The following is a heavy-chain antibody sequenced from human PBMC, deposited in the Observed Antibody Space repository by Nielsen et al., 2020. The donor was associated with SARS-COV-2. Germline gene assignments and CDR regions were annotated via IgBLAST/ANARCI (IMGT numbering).Heavy chain of an antibody. V-gene: IGHV3-48*01. Sequence: GESLKISCAASGFTFSSYSMNWVRQAPGKGLEWVSYISSSSSTIYYADSVKGRFTISRDNAKNSLYLQMNSLRAEDTAVYYCARDTSGWEWRQFHYYYGMDVWGQGTTVTVSS. D-gene: IGHD5-24*01. CDR3: ARDTSGWEWRQFHYYYGMDV. CDR2: ISSSSSTI. CDR1: GFTFSSYS. J-gene: IGHJ6*02.